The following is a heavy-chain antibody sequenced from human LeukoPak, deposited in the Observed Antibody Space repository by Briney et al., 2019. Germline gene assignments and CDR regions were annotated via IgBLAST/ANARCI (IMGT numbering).Heavy chain of an antibody. CDR1: GFPFSAYD. CDR2: FGSAGDT. V-gene: IGHV3-13*01. J-gene: IGHJ2*01. Sequence: GGSLRLSCATSGFPFSAYDMHWVRQAPGKGLEWVSAFGSAGDTYYPGAVKGRFTISRDYAKNSLFPQMNSLRAGDTAVYFCVRGALPGDNWYFDLWGRGTLVTVSS. CDR3: VRGALPGDNWYFDL.